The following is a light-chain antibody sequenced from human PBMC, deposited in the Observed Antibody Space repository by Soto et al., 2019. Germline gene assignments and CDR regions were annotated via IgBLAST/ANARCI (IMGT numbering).Light chain of an antibody. Sequence: IVLTQSPGTLSLSPGERATLSCRAIQNVSSSNLTWYQQKPGQAPRLLIFGASSRATGIPDRFSGSGSGTDFTVTISILEPEDFAVYFWQQYGTSPVSFGQGTRLEIK. V-gene: IGKV3-20*01. CDR1: QNVSSSN. CDR3: QQYGTSPVS. CDR2: GAS. J-gene: IGKJ2*03.